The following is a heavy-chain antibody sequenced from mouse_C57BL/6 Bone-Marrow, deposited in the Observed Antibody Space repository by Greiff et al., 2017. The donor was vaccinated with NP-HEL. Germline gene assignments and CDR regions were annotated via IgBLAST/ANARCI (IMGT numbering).Heavy chain of an antibody. J-gene: IGHJ3*01. Sequence: VKLQQPGAELVKPGASVKLSCKASGYTFTSYWMHWVKQRPGQGLEWIGMIHPNSGSTNYNEKFKSKATLTVDKSSSTAYMQLSSLTSEDSAVYYCARSTAQATAWFAYWGQGTLVTVSA. CDR3: ARSTAQATAWFAY. CDR1: GYTFTSYW. CDR2: IHPNSGST. D-gene: IGHD3-2*02. V-gene: IGHV1-64*01.